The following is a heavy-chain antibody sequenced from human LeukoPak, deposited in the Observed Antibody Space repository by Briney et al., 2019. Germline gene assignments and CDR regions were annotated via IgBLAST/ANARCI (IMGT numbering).Heavy chain of an antibody. J-gene: IGHJ4*02. CDR2: ISSTSSTI. V-gene: IGHV3-48*01. CDR3: ARSVVVTAIPGY. D-gene: IGHD2-21*02. Sequence: PGGSLRLSCAASGFTFSSYSMKWVRQAPGKGLEWISYISSTSSTIYYADSVKGRFTISRDNAKNSLYLQMNSLRTEDTAVYYCARSVVVTAIPGYWGQGALVTVSS. CDR1: GFTFSSYS.